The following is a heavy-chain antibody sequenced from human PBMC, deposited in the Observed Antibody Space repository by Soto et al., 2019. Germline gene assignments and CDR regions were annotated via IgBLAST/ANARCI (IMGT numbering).Heavy chain of an antibody. CDR3: ARDSFDYDFWSGRLGYYYGMDV. CDR1: GFTVSSNY. Sequence: GGSLRLSCAASGFTVSSNYMSWVRQAPGKGLEWVSVIYSGGSTYYADSVKGRFTISRDNSKNTLYLQMNSLRAEDTAVYYCARDSFDYDFWSGRLGYYYGMDVWGQGTTVTVSS. D-gene: IGHD3-3*01. V-gene: IGHV3-53*01. CDR2: IYSGGST. J-gene: IGHJ6*02.